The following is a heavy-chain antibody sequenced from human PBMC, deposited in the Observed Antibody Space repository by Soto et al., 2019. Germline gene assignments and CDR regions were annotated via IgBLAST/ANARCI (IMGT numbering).Heavy chain of an antibody. Sequence: SETLSLTCTVSGGSISSGGYYWSWIRQHPGKGLEWIGYIYYSGSTYYNPSLKSRVTISVDTSKNQFSLKRSSVTAADTAVYYSAIDSGQTTRRWLQWNSSDPWGQGTLVTVSS. D-gene: IGHD5-12*01. CDR2: IYYSGST. CDR1: GGSISSGGYY. V-gene: IGHV4-31*03. J-gene: IGHJ5*02. CDR3: AIDSGQTTRRWLQWNSSDP.